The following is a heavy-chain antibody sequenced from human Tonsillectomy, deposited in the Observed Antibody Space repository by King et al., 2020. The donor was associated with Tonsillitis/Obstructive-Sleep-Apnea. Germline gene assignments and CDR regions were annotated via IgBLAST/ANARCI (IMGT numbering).Heavy chain of an antibody. D-gene: IGHD3/OR15-3a*01. CDR1: EYSFTNYW. CDR2: IDPSDSYT. CDR3: ARPREGTLDLGGMDV. Sequence: VQLVESGAEVKKPGESLRISCKGSEYSFTNYWISWVRQMPGKGLEWMGMIDPSDSYTNYSPSFQGHVTISADKSITTAYLQWSSLRASDTAMYYCARPREGTLDLGGMDVWGQGTTVTVSS. J-gene: IGHJ6*02. V-gene: IGHV5-10-1*03.